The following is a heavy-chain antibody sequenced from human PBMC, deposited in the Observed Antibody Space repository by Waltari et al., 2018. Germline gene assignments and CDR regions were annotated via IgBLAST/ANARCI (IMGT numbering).Heavy chain of an antibody. V-gene: IGHV3-21*01. J-gene: IGHJ4*02. CDR2: ISSSSSYI. Sequence: EVQLVESGGGLVKPGGSLRLSCAASGFTFSSYSMNWVRQAPGKGLEWVSSISSSSSYIYYADSVKGRFTISRDNAKNSLYLQMNSLRAEDTAVYYCARECGGRDCGYSYVVDYWGQGTLVTVSS. CDR1: GFTFSSYS. CDR3: ARECGGRDCGYSYVVDY. D-gene: IGHD5-18*01.